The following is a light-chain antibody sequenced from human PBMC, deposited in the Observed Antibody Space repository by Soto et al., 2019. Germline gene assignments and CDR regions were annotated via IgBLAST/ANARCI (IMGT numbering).Light chain of an antibody. CDR3: QQSYSTPLN. V-gene: IGKV1-39*01. CDR1: QSISNY. J-gene: IGKJ4*01. CDR2: VAS. Sequence: DIQMTQSPSSLSASVGDRVTITCRATQSISNYLSWYQQKPWKAPKLIINVASTLQSGVPPRFSGSGSGTDFTIAISSLQPEDCATYYCQQSYSTPLNFGGGTRGEIK.